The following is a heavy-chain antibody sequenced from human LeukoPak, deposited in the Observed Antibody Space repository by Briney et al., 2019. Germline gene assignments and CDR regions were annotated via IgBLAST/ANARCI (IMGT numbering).Heavy chain of an antibody. V-gene: IGHV4-59*01. J-gene: IGHJ6*03. CDR3: ARTLSSGYPDYFYYMDV. Sequence: SETLSLTCTVSGGSISSYYWSWIRQPPGKGLGWIGYIYYSGSTKYNPSLKSRVTISVDTSKNQFSLKLSSVTAADTAVYYCARTLSSGYPDYFYYMDVWGKGTTVTVSS. CDR1: GGSISSYY. CDR2: IYYSGST. D-gene: IGHD3-22*01.